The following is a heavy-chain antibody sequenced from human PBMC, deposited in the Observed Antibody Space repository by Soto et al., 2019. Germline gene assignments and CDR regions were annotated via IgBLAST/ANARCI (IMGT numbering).Heavy chain of an antibody. CDR2: INAGNGNT. CDR3: ARGPGGPDGPGDY. D-gene: IGHD2-15*01. Sequence: QVQLVQSGAEVKKPGASVKVSCKASGYTFTSYAMHWLRQAPGQRLEWMGRINAGNGNTKYSQKFQGRVTITRDTSASTAYMELSSLRSEDTAVYYCARGPGGPDGPGDYWGQGTLVTVSS. J-gene: IGHJ4*02. CDR1: GYTFTSYA. V-gene: IGHV1-3*01.